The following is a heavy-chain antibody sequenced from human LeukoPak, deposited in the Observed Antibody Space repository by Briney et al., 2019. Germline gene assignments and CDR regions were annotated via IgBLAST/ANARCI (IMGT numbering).Heavy chain of an antibody. Sequence: GGSLRLSGAASGLTFSSHWMHWVRQAPGKGLVWVSRITNDGSSTTYADSVKGRFTISRDNAKNMLYLQVNSLRAEDTAVYYCARGRLYYDFWSGYYSSRPFDYWGQGTLVTVSS. CDR3: ARGRLYYDFWSGYYSSRPFDY. CDR1: GLTFSSHW. D-gene: IGHD3-3*01. CDR2: ITNDGSST. V-gene: IGHV3-74*01. J-gene: IGHJ4*02.